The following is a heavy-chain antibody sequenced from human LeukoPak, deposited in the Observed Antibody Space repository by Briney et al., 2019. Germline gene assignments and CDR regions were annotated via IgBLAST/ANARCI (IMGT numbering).Heavy chain of an antibody. CDR2: INSDGSST. CDR3: ARDYHRTGDFDY. CDR1: GPTFSSYW. D-gene: IGHD1-1*01. J-gene: IGHJ4*02. Sequence: GGSLRLSCAASGPTFSSYWMHWVRQAPGKGLVWVSRINSDGSSTSYADSVTGRFTISRDNAKNTLYLQMNRLRAEDTAVYYCARDYHRTGDFDYWGQGTLVTVSS. V-gene: IGHV3-74*01.